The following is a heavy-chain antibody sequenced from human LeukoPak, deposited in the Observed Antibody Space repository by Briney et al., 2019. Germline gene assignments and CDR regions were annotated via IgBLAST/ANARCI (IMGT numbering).Heavy chain of an antibody. CDR1: GFTFSSYG. Sequence: PGGSLRLSCAAAGFTFSSYGMHWVRQAPGKGLEWVAVISYDGNNKYYADSVKGRFTISRDNSKNTLYLQMNSLRAEDTAVYYCAKDGDYWGQGTLVTVSS. CDR3: AKDGDY. V-gene: IGHV3-30*18. J-gene: IGHJ4*02. CDR2: ISYDGNNK.